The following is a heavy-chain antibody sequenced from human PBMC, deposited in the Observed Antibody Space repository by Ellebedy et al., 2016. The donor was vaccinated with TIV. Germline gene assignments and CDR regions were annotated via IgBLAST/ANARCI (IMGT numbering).Heavy chain of an antibody. CDR2: ISSSSSYI. CDR3: ARARFGEYPFDP. D-gene: IGHD3-10*01. V-gene: IGHV3-21*01. J-gene: IGHJ5*02. CDR1: GFTFSSYS. Sequence: GGSLRLSXPAFGFTFSSYSMNWVRQAPGKGLEWVSSISSSSSYIYYADSVKGRFTISRDNAKNSLYLQMNSLRAEDTAVYYCARARFGEYPFDPWGQGTLVTVSS.